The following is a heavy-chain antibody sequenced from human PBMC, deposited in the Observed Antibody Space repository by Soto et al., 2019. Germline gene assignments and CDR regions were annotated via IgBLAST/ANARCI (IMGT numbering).Heavy chain of an antibody. CDR2: MNPNSGNT. V-gene: IGHV1-8*01. D-gene: IGHD2-15*01. CDR1: GYTFTSYD. J-gene: IGHJ6*01. CDR3: ARLVMASYKWWDYGMDV. Sequence: GASVKVSGKASGYTFTSYDMNWVRQATGQVLEWMVCMNPNSGNTGYEQKFQGRVTMTRKTSISTAYMELSSLRSEDTAVYYCARLVMASYKWWDYGMDVWGQGTTVTVSS.